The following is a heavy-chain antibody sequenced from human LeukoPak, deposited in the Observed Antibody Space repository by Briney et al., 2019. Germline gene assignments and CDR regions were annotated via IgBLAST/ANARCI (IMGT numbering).Heavy chain of an antibody. Sequence: PSETLSLTCAVYGGSFSGYYWSWIRQPPGKGLEWIGEINHSGSTNYNPSLKSRVTISVDTSKNQFSLKLSSVTAADTAVYYCARALMGGDGYFNYWGQGTLVTVSS. CDR1: GGSFSGYY. J-gene: IGHJ4*02. D-gene: IGHD2-8*01. V-gene: IGHV4-34*01. CDR3: ARALMGGDGYFNY. CDR2: INHSGST.